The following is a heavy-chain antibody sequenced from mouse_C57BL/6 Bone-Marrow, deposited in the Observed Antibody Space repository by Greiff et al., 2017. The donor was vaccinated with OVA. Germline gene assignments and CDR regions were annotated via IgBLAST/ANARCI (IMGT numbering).Heavy chain of an antibody. D-gene: IGHD1-1*01. V-gene: IGHV5-4*03. Sequence: DVMLVESGGGLVKPGGSLKLSCAASGFTFSSYAMSWVRQTPVKRLEWVATISDGGSYTYYPDNVKGRFTISRDNAKNNLYLQMSRLKSEDTAMYYYANDYGSSYWYFDVWGTGTTVTVSS. CDR1: GFTFSSYA. CDR3: ANDYGSSYWYFDV. J-gene: IGHJ1*03. CDR2: ISDGGSYT.